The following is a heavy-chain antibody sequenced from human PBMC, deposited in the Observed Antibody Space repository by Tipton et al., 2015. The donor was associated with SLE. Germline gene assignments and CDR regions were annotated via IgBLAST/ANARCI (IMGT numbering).Heavy chain of an antibody. J-gene: IGHJ3*02. CDR2: ISYDGSNK. CDR3: ARECVVAAAGPCDAFDI. Sequence: SLRLSCAASGFTFSMYAVHWVRQAPGKGLEWVAVISYDGSNKYYADPVKGRFTISRDNSKNTLYLQMNSLRAEDTAVYYCARECVVAAAGPCDAFDIWGQGTMVTVSS. V-gene: IGHV3-30*04. CDR1: GFTFSMYA. D-gene: IGHD6-13*01.